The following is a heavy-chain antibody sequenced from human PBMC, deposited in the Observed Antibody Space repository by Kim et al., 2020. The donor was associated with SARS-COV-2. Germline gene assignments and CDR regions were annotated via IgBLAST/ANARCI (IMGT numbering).Heavy chain of an antibody. CDR3: ARLLGSSWYVEYFHH. Sequence: SETLSLTCTVSGGSISSSSYYWGWIRQPPGKGLEWIGSIYYSGSTYYNPSLKSRVTISVDTSKNQFSLKLSSVTAADTAVYYCARLLGSSWYVEYFHHWGQGTLVTVSS. CDR2: IYYSGST. V-gene: IGHV4-39*01. J-gene: IGHJ1*01. D-gene: IGHD6-13*01. CDR1: GGSISSSSYY.